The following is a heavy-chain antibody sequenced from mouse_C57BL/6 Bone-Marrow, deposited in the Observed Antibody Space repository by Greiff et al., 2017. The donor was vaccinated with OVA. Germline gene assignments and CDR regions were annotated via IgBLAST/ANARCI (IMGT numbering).Heavy chain of an antibody. CDR3: TTLYGSSYETWFAY. Sequence: VQLKESGAELVRPGASVKLSCTASGFNIKDDYMHWVKQRPEQGLEWIGWIDPENGDTEYASKFQGKGTITADTSSNTAYLQLSSLTSEDTAVYYCTTLYGSSYETWFAYWGQGTLVTVSA. V-gene: IGHV14-4*01. D-gene: IGHD1-1*01. CDR1: GFNIKDDY. J-gene: IGHJ3*01. CDR2: IDPENGDT.